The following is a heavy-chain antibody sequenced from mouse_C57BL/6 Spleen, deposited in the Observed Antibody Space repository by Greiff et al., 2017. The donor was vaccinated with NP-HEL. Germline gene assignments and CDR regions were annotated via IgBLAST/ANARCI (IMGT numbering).Heavy chain of an antibody. Sequence: PVSSFPLSFPSSFFSFPLSYLSFFLHRTCPFLSCLCVIHPNFGSPSYNQKFKGMSTLTVDQSSSTAYMQLNSLTSEDSAVYYCARFEYYGNFYYAMDYWGQGTSVTVSS. CDR2: IHPNFGSP. CDR1: FFSFPLSY. J-gene: IGHJ4*01. CDR3: ARFEYYGNFYYAMDY. V-gene: IGHV1-39*01. D-gene: IGHD2-1*01.